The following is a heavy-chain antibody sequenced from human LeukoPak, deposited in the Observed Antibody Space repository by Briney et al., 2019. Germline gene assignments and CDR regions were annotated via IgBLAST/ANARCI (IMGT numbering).Heavy chain of an antibody. V-gene: IGHV4-38-2*01. Sequence: SETLSLTCAVSGYSISINYYWGWIRQPPGKGLEWIGSIYHSGSSYYNPSLKSRVTISVDTSKNQFSLKLSSVTAAATAVYYCASSHPRRYFDYWGQGTLVTVSS. CDR3: ASSHPRRYFDY. CDR2: IYHSGSS. J-gene: IGHJ4*02. CDR1: GYSISINYY.